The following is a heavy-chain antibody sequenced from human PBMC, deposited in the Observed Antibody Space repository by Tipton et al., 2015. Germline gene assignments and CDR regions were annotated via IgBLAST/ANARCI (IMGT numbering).Heavy chain of an antibody. J-gene: IGHJ3*02. D-gene: IGHD3-22*01. CDR3: ARQTTLEYYDSAGYYFRGHAFDI. V-gene: IGHV4-59*07. CDR1: GGSISSYY. Sequence: TLSLTCTVSGGSISSYYWNWIRQSPGKGLEWIGYIYSSATTSYSSALRSRVTISVDTPKNQFSLNLRSVTAADTAVYFCARQTTLEYYDSAGYYFRGHAFDIWGPGTMVTVSS. CDR2: IYSSATT.